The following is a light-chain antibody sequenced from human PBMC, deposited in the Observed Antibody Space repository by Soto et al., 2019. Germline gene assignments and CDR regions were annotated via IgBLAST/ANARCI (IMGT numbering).Light chain of an antibody. CDR2: EVS. Sequence: QSVLTQPPSASGSPGQSVTISCTGTSSDVGGYDYVSWYQQHPGRAPKLMIYEVSKRPSGVPDRFSGSKSGNTASLTVSGLQAADEAAYYCSTYAGSDNAHVFGAGTKLTVL. CDR1: SSDVGGYDY. J-gene: IGLJ1*01. V-gene: IGLV2-8*01. CDR3: STYAGSDNAHV.